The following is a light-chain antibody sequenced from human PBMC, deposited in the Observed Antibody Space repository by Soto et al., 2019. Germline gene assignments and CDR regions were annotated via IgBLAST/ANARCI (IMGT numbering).Light chain of an antibody. CDR3: SSYTSSSTYVV. CDR1: SSDVGGYNY. J-gene: IGLJ2*01. Sequence: QAASVSGSPGQSITISCTGTSSDVGGYNYVSWYQHHPGKAPKLMIYDVSNRPSGVSNRFSGSKSGNTASLTISGLQAEDEADYFCSSYTSSSTYVVFGGGTKLTVL. CDR2: DVS. V-gene: IGLV2-14*03.